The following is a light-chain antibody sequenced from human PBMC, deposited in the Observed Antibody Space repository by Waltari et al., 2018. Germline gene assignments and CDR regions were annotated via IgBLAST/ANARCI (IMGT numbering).Light chain of an antibody. V-gene: IGLV1-51*01. CDR1: FPNITCTS. Sequence: QSVLPQPPSVSAAPAQRRSISCSGRFPNITCTSLSWYQQFPETAPKLLIYDNKKRPAGIPDRFSASKSGTSATLDITGLQTGDEADYYCGAWDNSRKGYVFGAGTKVSVL. CDR3: GAWDNSRKGYV. J-gene: IGLJ1*01. CDR2: DNK.